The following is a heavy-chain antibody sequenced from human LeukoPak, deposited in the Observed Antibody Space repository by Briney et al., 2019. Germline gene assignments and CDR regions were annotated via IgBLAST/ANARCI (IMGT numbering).Heavy chain of an antibody. V-gene: IGHV3-7*01. J-gene: IGHJ4*02. CDR3: ARQHSGSLDFDY. CDR1: GFTFSSYW. Sequence: PGGSLRLSCAASGFTFSSYWMSWVRQAPGKGLEWVANIKQDGSEKYYADSVKGRFTISRDNSKNTLYLQMNSLRAEDTAVYYCARQHSGSLDFDYWGQGTLVTVSS. CDR2: IKQDGSEK. D-gene: IGHD1-26*01.